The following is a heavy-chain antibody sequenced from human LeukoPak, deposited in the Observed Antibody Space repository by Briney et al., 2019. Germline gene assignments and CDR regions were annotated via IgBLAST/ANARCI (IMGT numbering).Heavy chain of an antibody. CDR2: IYSGGST. Sequence: PGGSLRLSCAASGFTVSSNYMSWVRQAPGKGLEWVSVIYSGGSTYYADSVKGRFTISRDNSKNTLYLQMNTLRAEDTAVYYCSGSGYYLYYFDYWGQGTLVTVSS. D-gene: IGHD3-3*01. V-gene: IGHV3-53*01. J-gene: IGHJ4*02. CDR1: GFTVSSNY. CDR3: SGSGYYLYYFDY.